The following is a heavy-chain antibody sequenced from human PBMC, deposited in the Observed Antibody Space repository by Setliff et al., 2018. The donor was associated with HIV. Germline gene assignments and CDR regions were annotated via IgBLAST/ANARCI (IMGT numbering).Heavy chain of an antibody. CDR2: ISIYDGSEK. J-gene: IGHJ4*02. CDR1: GFTFTTYA. CDR3: ARDVTVRLSVEYYFDY. V-gene: IGHV3-30*04. D-gene: IGHD2-15*01. Sequence: PGGSLRLSCAASGFTFTTYAMHWVRQAPGKGLEWVAVISIYDGSEKYYADSVKGRFTVSRDNSKNMLYLEMNSLRAEDTAIYYCARDVTVRLSVEYYFDYWGQGTLVTVSS.